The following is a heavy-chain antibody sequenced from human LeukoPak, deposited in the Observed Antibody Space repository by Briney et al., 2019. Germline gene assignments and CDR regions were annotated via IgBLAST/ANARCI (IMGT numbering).Heavy chain of an antibody. Sequence: GGSLRLSFSASGFTFSSSPRHWVPQATGKRLETVSAIRSDDGRLYYGDCVKRRFTISSDNSKNTLYHQMGSLRADDMSVCYCARWVVSQLDFWGEGTLVTVSS. V-gene: IGHV3-64*02. CDR3: ARWVVSQLDF. D-gene: IGHD1-26*01. CDR2: IRSDDGRL. CDR1: GFTFSSSP. J-gene: IGHJ4*02.